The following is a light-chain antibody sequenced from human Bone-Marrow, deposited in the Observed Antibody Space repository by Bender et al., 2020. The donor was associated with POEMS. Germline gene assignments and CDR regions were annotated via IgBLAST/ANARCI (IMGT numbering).Light chain of an antibody. CDR2: SSH. J-gene: IGLJ3*02. Sequence: QSVLTQPPSASGTPGQRVTISCSGGSSNIGAHAVNWYQHLPGTAPKLLIYSSHRRPSGVPDRFSGSRYGASASLAISGLQSEDEADYYCAVWDDSLNGWVFGGGTKLTVL. V-gene: IGLV1-44*01. CDR3: AVWDDSLNGWV. CDR1: SSNIGAHA.